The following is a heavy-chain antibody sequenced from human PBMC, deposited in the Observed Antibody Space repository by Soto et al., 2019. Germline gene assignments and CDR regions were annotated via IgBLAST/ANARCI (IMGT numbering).Heavy chain of an antibody. V-gene: IGHV3-49*03. Sequence: GGSLRLSCTAFGFTFGDYAMSWFRQAPGKGLEWVGFIRSKAYGGTTEYAASVKGRFTISRDDSKSIAYLQMNSLKTEDTAVYYCTSVAVVVAATNRLYYYYYMDVWGKGTTVTVSS. CDR1: GFTFGDYA. J-gene: IGHJ6*03. CDR3: TSVAVVVAATNRLYYYYYMDV. D-gene: IGHD2-15*01. CDR2: IRSKAYGGTT.